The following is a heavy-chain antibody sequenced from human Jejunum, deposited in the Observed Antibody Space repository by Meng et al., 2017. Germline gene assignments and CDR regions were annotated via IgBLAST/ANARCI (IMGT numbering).Heavy chain of an antibody. CDR2: IDPTSGAI. CDR3: ARGPYGLDV. CDR1: GFTLSIHW. Sequence: GESLKISCAAPGFTLSIHWLTWIRQTPGKGLEWVSYIDPTSGAIFYTDSVKGRFTISRDNAKNSLFLQMNSLGDEDTAVYYCARGPYGLDVWGQGTMVTVSS. V-gene: IGHV3-11*01. J-gene: IGHJ6*02.